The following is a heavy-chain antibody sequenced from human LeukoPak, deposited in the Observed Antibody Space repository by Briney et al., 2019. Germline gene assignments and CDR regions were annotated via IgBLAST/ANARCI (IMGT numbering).Heavy chain of an antibody. CDR2: MNPNSGGT. Sequence: ASVKVSCKASGYTFTGYYMHWVRQAPGQGLEWMGRMNPNSGGTNYAQKFQGRVTMTRDTSISTAYMELSRLRSDDTAVYYCATEGRVLRYFDWLFSHWGQGTLVTVSS. CDR3: ATEGRVLRYFDWLFSH. CDR1: GYTFTGYY. V-gene: IGHV1-2*06. D-gene: IGHD3-9*01. J-gene: IGHJ4*02.